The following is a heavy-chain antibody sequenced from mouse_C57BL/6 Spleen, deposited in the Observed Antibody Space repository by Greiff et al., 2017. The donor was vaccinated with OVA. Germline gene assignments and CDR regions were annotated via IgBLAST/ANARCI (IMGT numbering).Heavy chain of an antibody. CDR2: ISSGSSTI. CDR3: ARGGGSSDYAMDY. V-gene: IGHV5-17*01. J-gene: IGHJ4*01. CDR1: GFTFSDYG. Sequence: EVKVVESGGGLVKPGGSLTLSCAASGFTFSDYGMHWVRQAPEKGLEWVAYISSGSSTIYYADTVKGRFTISRDNAKNTLFPQMTSLRSEDTAMYYCARGGGSSDYAMDYWGQGTSVTVSS. D-gene: IGHD1-1*01.